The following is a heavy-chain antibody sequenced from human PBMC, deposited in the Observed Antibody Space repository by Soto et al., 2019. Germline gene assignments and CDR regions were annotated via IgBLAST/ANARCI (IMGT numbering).Heavy chain of an antibody. Sequence: GGSLRLSCAASGFTFSNYAMRWVRQAPGKGLEWVSLVSATAGTTYYTDSVKGRFTISRDNSRNTVYLQMNSLRADDTAEYYGGKDGLAGGFDYWGKGTLVPVSP. CDR1: GFTFSNYA. CDR3: GKDGLAGGFDY. CDR2: VSATAGTT. J-gene: IGHJ4*02. D-gene: IGHD3-16*01. V-gene: IGHV3-23*01.